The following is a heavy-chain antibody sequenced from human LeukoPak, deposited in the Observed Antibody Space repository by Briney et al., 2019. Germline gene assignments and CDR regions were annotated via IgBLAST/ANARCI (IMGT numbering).Heavy chain of an antibody. D-gene: IGHD6-13*01. Sequence: GGSLRLSCAASGFTFRNYWITWVRQAPGKGLEWVANIKQGGSEKHYVDSVRGRFTISRDDATNSLYLQMNSLRIEDTAVYYCAREGQQSYGMDVWGQGTTVTVSS. CDR3: AREGQQSYGMDV. J-gene: IGHJ6*02. CDR2: IKQGGSEK. CDR1: GFTFRNYW. V-gene: IGHV3-7*05.